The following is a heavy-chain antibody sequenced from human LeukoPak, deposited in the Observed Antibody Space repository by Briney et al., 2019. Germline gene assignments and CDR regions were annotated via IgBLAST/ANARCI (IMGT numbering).Heavy chain of an antibody. CDR1: GFTFSSYW. V-gene: IGHV3-7*01. J-gene: IGHJ6*03. CDR2: IKQDGSEK. D-gene: IGHD1-26*01. Sequence: GGSLRLSCAASGFTFSSYWMSWVRQAPGKGLEWVANIKQDGSEKYYVDSVKGRFTISRDNAKNSLYLQMNSLRAEDTAVYYCARARGGRYYGYYYYMDVWGKGTTVTVSS. CDR3: ARARGGRYYGYYYYMDV.